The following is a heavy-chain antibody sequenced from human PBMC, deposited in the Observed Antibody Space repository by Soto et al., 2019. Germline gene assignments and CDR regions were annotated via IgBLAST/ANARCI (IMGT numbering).Heavy chain of an antibody. D-gene: IGHD6-13*01. V-gene: IGHV5-51*01. CDR1: GYSFTSYW. J-gene: IGHJ6*02. CDR2: IYPGDSDT. Sequence: PGESLKISCKGSGYSFTSYWIGWVRQMPGKGLEWMGIIYPGDSDTRYSPSFQGQVTISADKSISTAYLQWSSLKASDTAMYYCASPGIAAAGTGYYYYGMDVWGQGTTVTVSS. CDR3: ASPGIAAAGTGYYYYGMDV.